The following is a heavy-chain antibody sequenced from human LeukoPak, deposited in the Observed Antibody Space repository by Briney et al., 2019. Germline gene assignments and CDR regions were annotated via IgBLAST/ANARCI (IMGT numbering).Heavy chain of an antibody. CDR2: IREDGSER. Sequence: GGSLRLSCAASGFTFSNYGMTWGRRAPGKGGEGVASIREDGSERDYVDSVKGRFTISRDNPQNSLYLQMSSLSAEDTAVYYCARGHYGMAVWGQGTTVTVSS. CDR3: ARGHYGMAV. CDR1: GFTFSNYG. J-gene: IGHJ6*02. V-gene: IGHV3-7*01.